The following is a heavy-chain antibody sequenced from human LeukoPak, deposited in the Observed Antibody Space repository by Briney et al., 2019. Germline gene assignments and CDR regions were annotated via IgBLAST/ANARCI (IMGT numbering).Heavy chain of an antibody. CDR1: GYTFTSYY. J-gene: IGHJ6*02. CDR3: ASPSPDFWSGYYYYYGMDV. V-gene: IGHV1-46*01. D-gene: IGHD3-3*01. CDR2: INPSGGST. Sequence: ASVKVSCKASGYTFTSYYMHWVRQAPGQGLEWMGIINPSGGSTSYAQKFQGRVTMNRDTSTSTVYMELSSLRSEDTAVYYCASPSPDFWSGYYYYYGMDVWGQATTVTVSS.